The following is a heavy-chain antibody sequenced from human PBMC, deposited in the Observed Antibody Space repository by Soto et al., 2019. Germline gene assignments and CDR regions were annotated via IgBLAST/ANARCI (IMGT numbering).Heavy chain of an antibody. CDR1: GFTFSSYW. CDR3: ASGYSSTWYNAFDI. V-gene: IGHV3-74*01. J-gene: IGHJ3*02. D-gene: IGHD6-13*01. Sequence: EVQLVESRGDLVQPGGSLRLSCAASGFTFSSYWMHWVRQAPGKGLVWVSRINTDGSSTNYADSVKGRFTISRDNAKNTLFLQMNSLRDEDTAVYYCASGYSSTWYNAFDIWGQGTMVTVSS. CDR2: INTDGSST.